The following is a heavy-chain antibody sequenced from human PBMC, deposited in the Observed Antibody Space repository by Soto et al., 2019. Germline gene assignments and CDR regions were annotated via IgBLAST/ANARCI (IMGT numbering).Heavy chain of an antibody. D-gene: IGHD6-19*01. CDR3: ARGTAYTVAAAFDI. V-gene: IGHV4-4*07. Sequence: KSSETLSLTCTVSGGSISSYYWSWIRQPAGKGLEWIGRFYTSGSTNYNPSLKSRVTMSVDTSKNQFSLKLSSVTAADTAVYYCARGTAYTVAAAFDIWGQGTMVTVSS. CDR1: GGSISSYY. J-gene: IGHJ3*02. CDR2: FYTSGST.